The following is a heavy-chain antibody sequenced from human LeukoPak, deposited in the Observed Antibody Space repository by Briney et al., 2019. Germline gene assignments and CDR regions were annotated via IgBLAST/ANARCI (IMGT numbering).Heavy chain of an antibody. CDR3: ARDRTTGYRLPVDY. V-gene: IGHV3-33*01. Sequence: GRSLGLSCAASGFTFSNYGMHWVRQAPGKGLEWVAVIWYDGSNTYYADSVKGRFTISRDNSKNTLFLQMNSLRAEDTAVYYCARDRTTGYRLPVDYWGQGTLVTVSS. CDR1: GFTFSNYG. D-gene: IGHD2-8*02. J-gene: IGHJ4*02. CDR2: IWYDGSNT.